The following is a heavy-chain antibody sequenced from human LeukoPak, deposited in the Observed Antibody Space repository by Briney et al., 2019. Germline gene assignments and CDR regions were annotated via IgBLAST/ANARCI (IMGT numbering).Heavy chain of an antibody. CDR3: ARDGAPYSSSWYKY. Sequence: ASVKVSCKASGYTFTSYDINWVRQATGQGLEWMGWMNPNSGNTGYAQKFQGRVTMTRNTSISTAYMELSSLRSEDTAVYYCARDGAPYSSSWYKYWGQGTLVTVSS. CDR2: MNPNSGNT. CDR1: GYTFTSYD. J-gene: IGHJ4*02. V-gene: IGHV1-8*01. D-gene: IGHD6-13*01.